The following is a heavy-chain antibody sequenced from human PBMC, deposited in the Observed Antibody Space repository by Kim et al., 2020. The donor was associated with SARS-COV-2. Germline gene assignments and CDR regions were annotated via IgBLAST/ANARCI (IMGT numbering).Heavy chain of an antibody. J-gene: IGHJ4*02. CDR1: GFTFSSHA. V-gene: IGHV3-23*01. CDR3: AKGPGTNGNEMYY. D-gene: IGHD2-8*01. CDR2: ISATSDTT. Sequence: GGSLRLSCAASGFTFSSHAMTWVRQAPGKGLECVSSISATSDTTYYAGSVRGRFTISRDNSKNTVYLQMNSLRADDTAVYYCAKGPGTNGNEMYYWGQGTLVTVSS.